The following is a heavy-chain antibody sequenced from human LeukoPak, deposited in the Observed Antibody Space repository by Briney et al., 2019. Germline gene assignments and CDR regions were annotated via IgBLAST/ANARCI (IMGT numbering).Heavy chain of an antibody. Sequence: GGSLRLSCEASGFTFGDYWMSWVRQAPGKGLEWISYISSSGSSTNYADSVKGRFTISRDNAKNSLYLQMNSLRAEDTAVYYCARDLIHRSGEANYWGWGTLVTVSS. V-gene: IGHV3-11*05. CDR1: GFTFGDYW. CDR3: ARDLIHRSGEANY. D-gene: IGHD3-22*01. CDR2: ISSSGSST. J-gene: IGHJ4*02.